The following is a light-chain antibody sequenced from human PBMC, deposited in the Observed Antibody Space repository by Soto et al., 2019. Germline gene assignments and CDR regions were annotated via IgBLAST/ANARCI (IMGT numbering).Light chain of an antibody. CDR1: QDISNY. CDR3: QKYYNAQWT. CDR2: AAS. V-gene: IGKV1-27*01. Sequence: DIQMTQSPPSLSASVGDTVAITCRASQDISNYLAWYQQKPGKVPKLLIYAASTLQSGVPSRFSGSGSGTDFTLTISSLQPEDVATYYCQKYYNAQWTFGRGTKVEI. J-gene: IGKJ1*01.